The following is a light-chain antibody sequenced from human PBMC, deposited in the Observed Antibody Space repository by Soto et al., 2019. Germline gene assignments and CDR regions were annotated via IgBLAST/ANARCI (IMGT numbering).Light chain of an antibody. CDR3: QQYGSSPRT. Sequence: EIVLTQSPGTLSLSPGERATLSCRASQSVSSYLAWYQQKPGQAPRLLIYGASSRATGMPDRFSGSGSGTDFTLTISRLEPEDFAVYYCQQYGSSPRTFGQGPKVEI. CDR2: GAS. CDR1: QSVSSY. J-gene: IGKJ1*01. V-gene: IGKV3-20*01.